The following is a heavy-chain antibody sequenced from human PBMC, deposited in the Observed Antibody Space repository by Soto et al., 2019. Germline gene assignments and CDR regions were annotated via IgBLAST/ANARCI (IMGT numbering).Heavy chain of an antibody. V-gene: IGHV4-38-2*01. Sequence: KPSETLSLTCAVSGYSISSGYYLGWILQPPWKGLEWIGSIYHSGTTYYNWSLKSRVTMTVDTSENQFSLKLSSVTAADTAVYYCARLSISGYYYWFDPWGQGTLVTVS. CDR2: IYHSGTT. J-gene: IGHJ5*02. D-gene: IGHD3-22*01. CDR3: ARLSISGYYYWFDP. CDR1: GYSISSGYY.